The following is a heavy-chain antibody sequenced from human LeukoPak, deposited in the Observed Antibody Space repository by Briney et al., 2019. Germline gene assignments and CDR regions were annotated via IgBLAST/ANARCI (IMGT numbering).Heavy chain of an antibody. D-gene: IGHD6-19*01. CDR2: ISGSGGST. CDR1: GFTFSSYA. Sequence: GGSLRLSCAASGFTFSSYAMSWVRQAPGKGLEWVSAISGSGGSTYYADSVKGRFIISSDNSKNTLYLQMNSLRAEDTAVYYCAKAVTGTRGWFDPWGQGTLVTVSS. CDR3: AKAVTGTRGWFDP. J-gene: IGHJ5*02. V-gene: IGHV3-23*01.